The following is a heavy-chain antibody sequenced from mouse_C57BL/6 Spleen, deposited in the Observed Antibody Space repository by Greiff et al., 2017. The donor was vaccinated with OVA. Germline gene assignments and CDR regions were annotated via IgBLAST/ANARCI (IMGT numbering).Heavy chain of an antibody. Sequence: EVQLQESGPGLVKPSQSLSLTCSVTGYSITSGYYWNWIRQFPGNKLEWMGYISYDGSNNYNPSLKNRISITRDTSKNQFFLKLNSVTTEDTATYYCARDNYDYDPFAYWGQGTLVTVSA. V-gene: IGHV3-6*01. D-gene: IGHD2-4*01. J-gene: IGHJ3*01. CDR1: GYSITSGYY. CDR2: ISYDGSN. CDR3: ARDNYDYDPFAY.